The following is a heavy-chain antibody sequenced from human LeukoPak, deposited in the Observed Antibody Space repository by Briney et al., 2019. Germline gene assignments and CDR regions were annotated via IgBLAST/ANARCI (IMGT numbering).Heavy chain of an antibody. J-gene: IGHJ4*02. D-gene: IGHD1-7*01. V-gene: IGHV3-23*01. CDR3: TRGRSGTTPY. CDR2: MSGSGST. CDR1: GFTLTTYA. Sequence: GGSLRLSCAASGFTLTTYAMSWVRQAPGKGLEWVSGMSGSGSTHYADSVKGRFTTSRDNAKSSLYLQMNSLRAEDTAEYYCTRGRSGTTPYWGQGTLVTVSS.